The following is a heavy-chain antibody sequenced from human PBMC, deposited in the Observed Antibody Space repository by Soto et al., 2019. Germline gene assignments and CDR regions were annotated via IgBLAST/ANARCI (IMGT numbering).Heavy chain of an antibody. J-gene: IGHJ6*02. CDR1: GFTFSSYS. D-gene: IGHD2-2*02. Sequence: PGGSLRLSCAASGFTFSSYSMNWVRQAPGKGLEWVSSISSSSSYIYYADSVKGRFTISRDNAKNSLYLQMNSLRAEDTAVYYCARVRIVVVPAAITAYYYYGMDVWGQGTTVTVSS. CDR3: ARVRIVVVPAAITAYYYYGMDV. CDR2: ISSSSSYI. V-gene: IGHV3-21*01.